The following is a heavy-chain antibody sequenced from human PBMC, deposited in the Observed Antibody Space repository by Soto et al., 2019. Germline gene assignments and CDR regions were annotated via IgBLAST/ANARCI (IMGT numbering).Heavy chain of an antibody. V-gene: IGHV3-66*01. Sequence: GGSLRLSCAASGFTVSSNYMNWVRQAPGKGLEWVSVIYSGGSTYYADSVKGRFTISRDNSKNTLYLQMNSLRAEDTAVYYCVVPAAMGYYYYGMDVWGQGTTVTVSS. CDR3: VVPAAMGYYYYGMDV. J-gene: IGHJ6*02. CDR1: GFTVSSNY. D-gene: IGHD2-2*01. CDR2: IYSGGST.